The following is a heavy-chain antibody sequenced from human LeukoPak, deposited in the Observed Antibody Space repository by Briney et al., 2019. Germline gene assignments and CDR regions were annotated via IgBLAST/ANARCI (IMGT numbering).Heavy chain of an antibody. V-gene: IGHV4-39*01. CDR1: GGSISSYY. D-gene: IGHD2-21*02. CDR2: IYYSGNT. J-gene: IGHJ4*02. Sequence: PSETLSLTCTVSGGSISSYYWDWIRQPPGRGLEWIGNIYYSGNTHYNPSLKSRVTISVDTSKNQFSLNLSSVTAADTAVYYCARHLASCGSDCYLDYFDYWGQGTLVTVSS. CDR3: ARHLASCGSDCYLDYFDY.